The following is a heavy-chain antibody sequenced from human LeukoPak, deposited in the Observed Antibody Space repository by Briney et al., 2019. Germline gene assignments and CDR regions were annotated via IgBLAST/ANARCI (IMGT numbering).Heavy chain of an antibody. V-gene: IGHV3-7*03. D-gene: IGHD3-3*01. Sequence: GGSLRLSCAASGFTLRTYWMNWVRQAPGKGLEWVANIKEDGSEKYYVDSVKGRFTISRDNAKNSLYLQMNSLRAEDTAVYYCAREALFFYNYFGMDVWGKGTTVIVSS. CDR1: GFTLRTYW. J-gene: IGHJ6*04. CDR2: IKEDGSEK. CDR3: AREALFFYNYFGMDV.